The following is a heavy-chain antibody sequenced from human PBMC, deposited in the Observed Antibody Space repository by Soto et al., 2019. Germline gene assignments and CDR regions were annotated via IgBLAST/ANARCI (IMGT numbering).Heavy chain of an antibody. CDR2: IRSKANSYAT. CDR1: GFTFSGSA. Sequence: GGSLRLSCAASGFTFSGSAMHWVRQASGKGLEWVGRIRSKANSYATAYAASVKGRFTISRDDSKNTAYLQMNSLKTEDTAVYYCTRHIAVAGYYYYYYMDVWGKGTTVTVSS. D-gene: IGHD6-19*01. CDR3: TRHIAVAGYYYYYYMDV. V-gene: IGHV3-73*01. J-gene: IGHJ6*03.